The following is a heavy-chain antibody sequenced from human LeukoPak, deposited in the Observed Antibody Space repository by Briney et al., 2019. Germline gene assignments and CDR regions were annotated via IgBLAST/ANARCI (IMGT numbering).Heavy chain of an antibody. CDR1: GGSISSYY. V-gene: IGHV4-59*01. CDR2: IYYSGST. D-gene: IGHD1-7*01. CDR3: ARVGWNYGGYWFDP. Sequence: SETLSLTCTVSGGSISSYYWSWIRQPPGKGLEWIGHIYYSGSTNYNPSLKSRVTISVDTSKNQFSLKLSSVTAADTAVYCCARVGWNYGGYWFDPWGQGTLVTVSS. J-gene: IGHJ5*02.